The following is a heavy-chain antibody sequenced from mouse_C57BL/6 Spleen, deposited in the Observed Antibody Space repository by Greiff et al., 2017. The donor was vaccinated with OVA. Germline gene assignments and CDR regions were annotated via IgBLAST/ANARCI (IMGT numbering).Heavy chain of an antibody. V-gene: IGHV1-52*01. Sequence: VQLQQPGAELVRPGSSVKLSCKASGYTFTSYWMHWVKQRPIQGLEWIGNIDPSDSETHYNQKFKDKATLTVDKSSSTAYMQLSSLTSEDSAVYYCARSLTAQATLAYWGQGTTLTVSS. D-gene: IGHD3-2*02. CDR3: ARSLTAQATLAY. CDR2: IDPSDSET. CDR1: GYTFTSYW. J-gene: IGHJ2*01.